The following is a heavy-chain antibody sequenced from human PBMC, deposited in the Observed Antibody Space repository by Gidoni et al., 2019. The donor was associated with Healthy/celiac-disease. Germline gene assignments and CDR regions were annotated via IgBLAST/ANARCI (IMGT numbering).Heavy chain of an antibody. CDR1: GGSFSGYY. D-gene: IGHD5-12*01. V-gene: IGHV4-34*01. Sequence: QVQLQQWGAGLLKPSETLSLTCAVSGGSFSGYYWSWIRQPPGKGLEWIGEINHSGSTNYNPSLKSRVTISVDTSKNQFSLKLSSVTAADTAVYYCARGYVDAGGFDYWGQGTLVTVSS. CDR2: INHSGST. CDR3: ARGYVDAGGFDY. J-gene: IGHJ4*02.